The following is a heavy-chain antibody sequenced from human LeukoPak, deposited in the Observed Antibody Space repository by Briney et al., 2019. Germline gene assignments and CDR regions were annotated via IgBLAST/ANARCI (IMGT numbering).Heavy chain of an antibody. Sequence: SVKVSCKASGGTFISYTISWVRQAPGQGLEWMGRIIPILGIANSAQKLQGRVTITADKSTSTAYMELSSPRSEDTAVYYCARDTAAGSTDYWGQGTLVTVSS. CDR2: IIPILGIA. D-gene: IGHD6-13*01. CDR1: GGTFISYT. J-gene: IGHJ4*02. V-gene: IGHV1-69*04. CDR3: ARDTAAGSTDY.